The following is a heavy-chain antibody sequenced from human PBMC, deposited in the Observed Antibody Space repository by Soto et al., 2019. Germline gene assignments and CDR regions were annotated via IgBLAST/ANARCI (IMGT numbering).Heavy chain of an antibody. J-gene: IGHJ4*02. CDR2: IYDSGSP. D-gene: IGHD1-26*01. V-gene: IGHV4-59*01. Sequence: QVQLQESGPGQVKPSETLSPKCTISGGSISVYYWSWIPQPPGQALEWIGYIYDSGSPYYNPSLRCRVITSADTSTNQGSLELTSATAADTAVYYCARGVGSSPPRYWGRGTLVTVSS. CDR3: ARGVGSSPPRY. CDR1: GGSISVYY.